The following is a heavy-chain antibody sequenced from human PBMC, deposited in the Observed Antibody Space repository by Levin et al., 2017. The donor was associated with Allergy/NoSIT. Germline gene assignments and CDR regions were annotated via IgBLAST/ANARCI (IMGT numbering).Heavy chain of an antibody. D-gene: IGHD3-22*01. J-gene: IGHJ6*02. CDR3: ARGAYDSSGPMNGMDV. V-gene: IGHV4-34*01. CDR2: INHSGST. Sequence: ESLKISCAVYGGSFSGYYWSWIRQPPGKGLEWIGEINHSGSTNYNPSLKSRVTISVDTSKNQFSLKLSSVTAADTAVYYCARGAYDSSGPMNGMDVWGQGTTVTVSS. CDR1: GGSFSGYY.